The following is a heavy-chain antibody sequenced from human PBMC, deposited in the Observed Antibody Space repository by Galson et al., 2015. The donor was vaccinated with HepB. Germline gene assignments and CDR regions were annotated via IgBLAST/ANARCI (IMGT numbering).Heavy chain of an antibody. CDR1: GGSISSSSYY. Sequence: LSLTCTVSGGSISSSSYYWSWLRQPPGKGLEWIGSFYYTGNTHYNPSLKSRVTISGDTSKNQFSLKLNSVTAADTAVYYCARHESESKTYAADNWGQGTLVTVSS. CDR3: ARHESESKTYAADN. CDR2: FYYTGNT. V-gene: IGHV4-39*01. J-gene: IGHJ4*02. D-gene: IGHD2-2*01.